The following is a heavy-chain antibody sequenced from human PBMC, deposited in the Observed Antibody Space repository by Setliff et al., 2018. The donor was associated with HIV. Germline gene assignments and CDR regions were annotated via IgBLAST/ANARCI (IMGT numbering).Heavy chain of an antibody. Sequence: PSETLSLTCAVYGGSFSGYYWSWIRQPPGKGLEWIGEMNHISNSANNPSLKSRVTISVDASRNQFSLELISVTAADTAVYYCAGGPGTTSIDYWAQGTLVTVSS. CDR3: AGGPGTTSIDY. D-gene: IGHD1-26*01. CDR1: GGSFSGYY. CDR2: MNHISNS. V-gene: IGHV4-34*01. J-gene: IGHJ4*02.